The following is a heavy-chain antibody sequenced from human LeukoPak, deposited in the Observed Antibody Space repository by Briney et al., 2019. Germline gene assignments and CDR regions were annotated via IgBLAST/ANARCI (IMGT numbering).Heavy chain of an antibody. D-gene: IGHD4-17*01. J-gene: IGHJ4*02. Sequence: GGSLRLSCAASVFTFSSYAMHWVRQAPGKGLEGVAVISYDGSNKYYADSVKGRFTISRDNSKNTLYLQMNSLRAEDTAVYYCARESNYGYFDYWGQGTLVTVSS. CDR3: ARESNYGYFDY. V-gene: IGHV3-30*04. CDR1: VFTFSSYA. CDR2: ISYDGSNK.